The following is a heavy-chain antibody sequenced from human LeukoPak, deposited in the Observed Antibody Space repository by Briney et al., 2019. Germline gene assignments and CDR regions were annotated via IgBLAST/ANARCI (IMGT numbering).Heavy chain of an antibody. CDR2: INHSGST. CDR3: ARIRYNLDY. Sequence: PLETLSLTCAVYGGSFSGYYWSWIRQPPGKGLEWIGEINHSGSTNYNPSLKSRVTISVDMAKNQFSLKLSSVTAADTAVYYCARIRYNLDYWGQGTLVSVPS. D-gene: IGHD1-1*01. V-gene: IGHV4-34*01. CDR1: GGSFSGYY. J-gene: IGHJ4*02.